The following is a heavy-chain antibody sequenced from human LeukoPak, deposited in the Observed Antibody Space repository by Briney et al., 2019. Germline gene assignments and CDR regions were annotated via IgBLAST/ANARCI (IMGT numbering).Heavy chain of an antibody. CDR3: ARERSGSEIFPRSSDI. V-gene: IGHV4-38-2*02. D-gene: IGHD3-3*01. Sequence: SSETLSLTCTVSGYSISSGYYWGWIRQPPGKGLEWIGSIYHSGSTYYNPSLKSRVTISVDTSKNQFSLNLSSVTATDTAVYYCARERSGSEIFPRSSDIWGQGTMVTVSS. CDR2: IYHSGST. CDR1: GYSISSGYY. J-gene: IGHJ3*02.